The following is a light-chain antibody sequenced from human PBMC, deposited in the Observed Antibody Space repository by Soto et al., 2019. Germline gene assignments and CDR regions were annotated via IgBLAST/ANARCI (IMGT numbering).Light chain of an antibody. J-gene: IGKJ3*01. CDR1: QDIGND. V-gene: IGKV1-17*01. CDR2: ASS. CDR3: LQHNSFPFT. Sequence: DIQMTQSPASLSASVGDRVTITCRASQDIGNDLDWYQQKPGKAPKRLIYASSSLQSGAPARFSGTGSGTEFTLTVSSLQPEDYATYYCLQHNSFPFTFGPGTKVDV.